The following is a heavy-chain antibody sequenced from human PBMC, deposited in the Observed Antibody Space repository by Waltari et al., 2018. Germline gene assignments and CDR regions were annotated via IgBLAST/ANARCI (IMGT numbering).Heavy chain of an antibody. J-gene: IGHJ3*02. V-gene: IGHV2-70*15. CDR1: GFSLSTSGMC. CDR2: IDWDDDK. CDR3: ARRLSSSWYKWADAFDI. D-gene: IGHD6-13*01. Sequence: QVTLRESGPALVKPTQTLTLTYTFSGFSLSTSGMCVSWIRQPPGKALEWLARIDWDDDKYYSTSLKTRLTISKDTSKNQVVLTMTNMDPVDTATYYCARRLSSSWYKWADAFDIWGQGTMVTVSS.